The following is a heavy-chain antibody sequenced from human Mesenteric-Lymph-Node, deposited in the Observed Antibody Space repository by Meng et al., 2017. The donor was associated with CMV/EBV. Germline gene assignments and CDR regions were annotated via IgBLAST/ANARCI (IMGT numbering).Heavy chain of an antibody. CDR3: ARGFRGYGDHVGGFYFFDS. CDR2: MDHSGTS. CDR1: NSSITRGHF. J-gene: IGHJ4*02. Sequence: SETLSLTCTVSNSSITRGHFWAWLRQSAGMGLEWLGTMDHSGTSYNNPSLRTRVSIFLHASRNQFSLKLNSVTARDTAVYFSARGFRGYGDHVGGFYFFDSWGQGTLVTVSS. D-gene: IGHD3-10*01. V-gene: IGHV4-38-2*02.